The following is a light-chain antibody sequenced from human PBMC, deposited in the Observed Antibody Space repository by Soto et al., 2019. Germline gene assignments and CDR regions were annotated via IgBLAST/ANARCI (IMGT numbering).Light chain of an antibody. V-gene: IGLV2-14*03. Sequence: QSVLTQPASVSGSPGQSITISCTGTNSDIGDSNYVSWYQQHPGKAPKLIIYDVSNRPSGVSNRFSGSKSDNTASLTISGLQAEDETDYYCSSYRSSGLVIFGGGTQLTVL. CDR3: SSYRSSGLVI. CDR1: NSDIGDSNY. J-gene: IGLJ2*01. CDR2: DVS.